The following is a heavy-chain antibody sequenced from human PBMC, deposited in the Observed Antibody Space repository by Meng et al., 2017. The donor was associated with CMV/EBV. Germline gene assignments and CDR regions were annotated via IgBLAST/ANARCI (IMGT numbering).Heavy chain of an antibody. CDR2: INHSGST. D-gene: IGHD6-13*01. CDR1: GGSISSYY. J-gene: IGHJ5*02. Sequence: SETLSLTCTVSGGSISSYYWSWIRQPPGKGLEWIGEINHSGSTNYNPSLKSRVTISVDTSKNQFSLKLSSVTAADTAVYYCARGRSGTGRRRIAAAGWFDPWGQGTLVTVSS. CDR3: ARGRSGTGRRRIAAAGWFDP. V-gene: IGHV4-34*01.